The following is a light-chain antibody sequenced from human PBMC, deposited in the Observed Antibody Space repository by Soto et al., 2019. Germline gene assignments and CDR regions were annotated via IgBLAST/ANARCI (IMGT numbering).Light chain of an antibody. CDR3: LQHNAYPWT. CDR2: GAS. CDR1: QDIGTN. Sequence: DIQMTQSPSSLSASVGDRVTMTCRASQDIGTNLGWFQQKPGKAPKRLIYGASSLQSGVPSRFSGSGSGTEFTLTISSLQPEDFASYFCLQHNAYPWTFGQGTKVEV. J-gene: IGKJ1*01. V-gene: IGKV1-17*01.